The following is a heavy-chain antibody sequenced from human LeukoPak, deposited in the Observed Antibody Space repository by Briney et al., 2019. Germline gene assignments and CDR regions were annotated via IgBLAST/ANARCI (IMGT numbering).Heavy chain of an antibody. CDR3: ARGLTTVTSNRYFDL. J-gene: IGHJ2*01. Sequence: GGSLRLSCAASGFTFSSHWMSWVRPAPGKGLEWVANIKQGGSEKYYVDSVKGRFTISRDNAKNSLYMQMNSLRAEDTAVYYCARGLTTVTSNRYFDLWGRGTLVTVSS. CDR1: GFTFSSHW. CDR2: IKQGGSEK. D-gene: IGHD4-17*01. V-gene: IGHV3-7*01.